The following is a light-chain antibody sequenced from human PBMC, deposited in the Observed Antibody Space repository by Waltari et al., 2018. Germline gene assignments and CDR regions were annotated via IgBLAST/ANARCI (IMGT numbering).Light chain of an antibody. Sequence: EIVMTQSPATLSLSPGERATLSCRASQSVSSNLAWYQHKPGQAPRLLIYGASTRATGIPARFSGSGSGTEFTLTISSLQSEDSAVYHCQQYNNWPPWAFGQGTNVEIK. J-gene: IGKJ1*01. CDR1: QSVSSN. CDR3: QQYNNWPPWA. V-gene: IGKV3D-15*01. CDR2: GAS.